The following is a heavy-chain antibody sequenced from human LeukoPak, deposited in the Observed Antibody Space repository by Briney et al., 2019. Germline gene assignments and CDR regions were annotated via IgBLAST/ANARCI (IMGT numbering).Heavy chain of an antibody. CDR1: GYTFTGYY. D-gene: IGHD3-22*01. CDR3: ARDLGDSSGPGTFDI. V-gene: IGHV1-2*02. Sequence: EASVKVSCKASGYTFTGYYMHWVRQAPGQGLEWMGWINPNSGGTNYAQKFQVRVTMTRDTSITTAYMELSRLRSDDTAVYYCARDLGDSSGPGTFDIWGQGTLVTAPS. J-gene: IGHJ3*02. CDR2: INPNSGGT.